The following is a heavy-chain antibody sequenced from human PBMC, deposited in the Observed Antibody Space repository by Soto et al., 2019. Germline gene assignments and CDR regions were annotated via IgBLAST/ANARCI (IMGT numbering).Heavy chain of an antibody. CDR3: ARDRVDSSSWVDY. V-gene: IGHV3-30-3*01. J-gene: IGHJ4*02. Sequence: QVQLVESGGGVVQPGRSLRLSCAASGFTFSSYAMHWVRQAPGKGLEWVAVISYDGSNKYYADSVKGRFTISRDNSKNTLYLQMNSLRAEDTAVYYCARDRVDSSSWVDYWGQGTLVTVSS. CDR1: GFTFSSYA. CDR2: ISYDGSNK. D-gene: IGHD6-13*01.